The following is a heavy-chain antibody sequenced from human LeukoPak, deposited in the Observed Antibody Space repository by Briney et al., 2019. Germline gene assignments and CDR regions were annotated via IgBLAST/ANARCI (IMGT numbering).Heavy chain of an antibody. J-gene: IGHJ6*03. V-gene: IGHV4-34*01. Sequence: SETLSLTKDDHGGFCLIECWCWIRQPPGKGLEWIGEINHSGSTNYNPSLKSRVTISVDTSKNQFSLKLSSVTAADTAVYSCAIERRSPGTWPIYYYMDVWGKGTTVTVSS. CDR2: INHSGST. D-gene: IGHD3-10*01. CDR1: GGFCLIEC. CDR3: AIERRSPGTWPIYYYMDV.